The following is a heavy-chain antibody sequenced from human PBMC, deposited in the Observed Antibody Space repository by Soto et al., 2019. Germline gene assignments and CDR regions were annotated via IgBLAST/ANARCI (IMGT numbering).Heavy chain of an antibody. Sequence: GGSPRLSCTASGLTFTSSSFHWVRQAPGKGLEWVAVISENGDRQYSTESVRGRFLISRDSSKNTVYLQMNSLRPEDTGVYFCARRLATTVSALGYWGQGALVTVSS. J-gene: IGHJ4*02. D-gene: IGHD4-17*01. CDR3: ARRLATTVSALGY. CDR2: ISENGDRQ. V-gene: IGHV3-30-3*01. CDR1: GLTFTSSS.